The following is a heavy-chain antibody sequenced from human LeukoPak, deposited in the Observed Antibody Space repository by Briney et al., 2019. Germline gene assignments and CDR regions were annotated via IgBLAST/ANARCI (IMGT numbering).Heavy chain of an antibody. V-gene: IGHV3-7*03. CDR2: IKQDGSEK. CDR3: AGDVSRYGSGSYRLNWFDP. D-gene: IGHD3-10*01. CDR1: GFTFSSYW. J-gene: IGHJ5*02. Sequence: PGGSLRLSCAASGFTFSSYWMSWVRQAPGKGLEWVANIKQDGSEKYYVDSVKGRFTISRDNAKNSLYLQMNSLRAEDTAVYYCAGDVSRYGSGSYRLNWFDPWGQGTLVTVSS.